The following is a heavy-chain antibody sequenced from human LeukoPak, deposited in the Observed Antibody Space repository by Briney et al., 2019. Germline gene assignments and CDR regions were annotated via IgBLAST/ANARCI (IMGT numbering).Heavy chain of an antibody. V-gene: IGHV3-23*01. Sequence: AGGSLSLSCSASGFPFSNYAVSGVRQAPGEGLEWVLAISGSGGATYHAGTVKPRFTLSRDNPKHTLSLQMKSVSVGDTALYYFARESSSGLDYWGQGTLVTVSS. D-gene: IGHD6-25*01. CDR2: ISGSGGAT. CDR3: ARESSSGLDY. CDR1: GFPFSNYA. J-gene: IGHJ4*02.